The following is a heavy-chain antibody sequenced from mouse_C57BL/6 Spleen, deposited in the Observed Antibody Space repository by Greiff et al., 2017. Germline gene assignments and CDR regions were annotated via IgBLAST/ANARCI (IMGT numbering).Heavy chain of an antibody. CDR3: ARHEDYSNPLDY. CDR1: GFTFSSYG. V-gene: IGHV5-6*01. D-gene: IGHD2-5*01. CDR2: ISSGGSYT. Sequence: EVKVVESGGDLVKPGGSLKLSCAASGFTFSSYGMSWVRQTPDKRLEWVATISSGGSYTYYPDSVKGRFTISRDNAKNTLYLQMSSLKSEDTAMYYCARHEDYSNPLDYWGQGTTLTVSS. J-gene: IGHJ2*01.